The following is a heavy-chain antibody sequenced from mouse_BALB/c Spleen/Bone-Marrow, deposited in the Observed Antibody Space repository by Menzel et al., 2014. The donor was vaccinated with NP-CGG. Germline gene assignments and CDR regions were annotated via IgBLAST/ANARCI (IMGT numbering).Heavy chain of an antibody. CDR3: ARDYGSSYYAMDY. CDR2: IWAGGST. V-gene: IGHV2-9*02. J-gene: IGHJ4*01. CDR1: GFSLTSYG. D-gene: IGHD1-1*01. Sequence: QVQLKESGLGLVAPSQSLSITCTVSGFSLTSYGVHWVRQPPGKGLEWLGVIWAGGSTSYNSALMSRLSISKDNSKSQVFLKMNSLQTDDTAMYYCARDYGSSYYAMDYWGQGTSVTVSS.